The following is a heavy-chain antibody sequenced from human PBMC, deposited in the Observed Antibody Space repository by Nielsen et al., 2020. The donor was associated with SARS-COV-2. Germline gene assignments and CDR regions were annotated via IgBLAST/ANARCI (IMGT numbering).Heavy chain of an antibody. CDR3: TTDPNYGSGRNDY. V-gene: IGHV3-15*01. J-gene: IGHJ4*02. Sequence: GGSLRLSCAASGFTFSNAWMSWVRQAPGKGLEWVGRIKSKTDGGTTDYAAPVKGRFTISRDDSKNTLYLQMNSLKTEDTAVYYCTTDPNYGSGRNDYWGQGTLVTVSS. CDR2: IKSKTDGGTT. D-gene: IGHD3-10*01. CDR1: GFTFSNAW.